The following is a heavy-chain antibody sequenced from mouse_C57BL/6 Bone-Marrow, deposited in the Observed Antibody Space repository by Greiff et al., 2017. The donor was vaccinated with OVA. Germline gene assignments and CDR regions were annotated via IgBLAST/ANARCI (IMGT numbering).Heavy chain of an antibody. J-gene: IGHJ3*01. V-gene: IGHV1-69*01. CDR2: IDPSDSYT. D-gene: IGHD2-4*01. Sequence: VQLQQPGAELVMPGASVKLSCKASGYTFTSYWMHWVKQRPGQGLEWIGEIDPSDSYTNYNQKFKGKSTLTVDKSSSTAYMQLSSLTSEDSAVYYCERADYECAYGGQGTLVTVSA. CDR1: GYTFTSYW. CDR3: ERADYECAY.